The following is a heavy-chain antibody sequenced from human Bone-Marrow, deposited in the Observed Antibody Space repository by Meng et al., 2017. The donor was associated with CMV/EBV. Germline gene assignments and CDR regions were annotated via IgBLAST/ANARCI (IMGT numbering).Heavy chain of an antibody. CDR3: AKIAAAGRDY. J-gene: IGHJ4*02. V-gene: IGHV3-23*01. CDR1: GFTFSDYY. Sequence: GGSLRLSCAASGFTFSDYYMSWIRQAPGKGLEWVSAISGSGGSTYYADSVKGRFTISRDNSKNTLYLQMNSLRAEDTAVYYCAKIAAAGRDYWGQGTLVTVSS. D-gene: IGHD6-13*01. CDR2: ISGSGGST.